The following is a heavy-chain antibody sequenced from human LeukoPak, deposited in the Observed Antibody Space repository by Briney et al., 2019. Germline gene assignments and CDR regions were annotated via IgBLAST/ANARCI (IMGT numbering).Heavy chain of an antibody. J-gene: IGHJ6*02. CDR2: ISSSSSYI. CDR1: GFTFSSYS. CDR3: AKSIRDGSYPGYYYYYGMDV. V-gene: IGHV3-21*04. D-gene: IGHD1-26*01. Sequence: GGSLRLSCAASGFTFSSYSMNWVRQAPGKGLEWVSSISSSSSYIYYADSVKGRFTISRDNSKNTLYLQMNSLRAEDTAVYYCAKSIRDGSYPGYYYYYGMDVWGQGTTVTVSS.